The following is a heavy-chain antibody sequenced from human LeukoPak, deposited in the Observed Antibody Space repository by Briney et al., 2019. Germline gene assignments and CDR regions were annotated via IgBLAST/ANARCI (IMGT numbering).Heavy chain of an antibody. V-gene: IGHV3-48*01. Sequence: GGSLRLSCAASGFTFSSYSMNWVRQAPGKGLEWVSYISSSSSTIYYADSVKGRFTISRDNAKNSLYLQMNSLRAEDTAVYYCARVYDYSKSSGYFDYWGQGTLVTVSS. D-gene: IGHD4-11*01. CDR2: ISSSSSTI. CDR3: ARVYDYSKSSGYFDY. J-gene: IGHJ4*02. CDR1: GFTFSSYS.